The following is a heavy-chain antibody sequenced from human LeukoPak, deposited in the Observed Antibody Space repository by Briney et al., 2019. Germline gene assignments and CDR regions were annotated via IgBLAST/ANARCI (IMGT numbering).Heavy chain of an antibody. Sequence: ASVKVSCEASGYTFTSYDINWVRQATGQGLEWMGWMNPNSGNTGYAQKFQGRVTMTRNTSISTAYMELSSLRSEDTAVYYCARGFDKSYDKTLDYWGQGTLVTVSS. V-gene: IGHV1-8*01. D-gene: IGHD5-12*01. J-gene: IGHJ4*02. CDR3: ARGFDKSYDKTLDY. CDR2: MNPNSGNT. CDR1: GYTFTSYD.